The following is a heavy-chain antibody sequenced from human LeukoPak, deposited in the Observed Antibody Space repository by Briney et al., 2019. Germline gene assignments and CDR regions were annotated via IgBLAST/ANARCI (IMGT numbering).Heavy chain of an antibody. Sequence: PSETLSLTCTVSGGSISSYYWSWIRQPPGKGLEWIGYIYYSGSTNYNPSLKSRVTISVDTSKNQFSLKLISVTAADTAVYYCASTYSLYDAFDIWGQGTMVTVSS. CDR3: ASTYSLYDAFDI. J-gene: IGHJ3*02. CDR1: GGSISSYY. D-gene: IGHD1-26*01. V-gene: IGHV4-59*08. CDR2: IYYSGST.